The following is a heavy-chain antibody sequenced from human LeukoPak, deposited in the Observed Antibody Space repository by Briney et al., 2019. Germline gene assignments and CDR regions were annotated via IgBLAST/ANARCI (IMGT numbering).Heavy chain of an antibody. D-gene: IGHD2-2*01. CDR3: ARSRRRYCISTSHHPPPPACGMDA. CDR1: GYTFTSYD. V-gene: IGHV1-8*01. CDR2: MNPNSGNT. Sequence: ASVKVSCKASGYTFTSYDINWVRQATGQGLEWMGWMNPNSGNTGYAQKFQGRVTMTRNTSISTAYMELSSLRSEDTAVYYCARSRRRYCISTSHHPPPPACGMDAWGQGTRVTVSS. J-gene: IGHJ6*02.